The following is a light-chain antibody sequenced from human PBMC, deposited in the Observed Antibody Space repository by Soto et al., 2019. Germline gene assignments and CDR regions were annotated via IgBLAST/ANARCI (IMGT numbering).Light chain of an antibody. J-gene: IGLJ1*01. V-gene: IGLV2-14*03. CDR2: DVT. CDR3: SSYTSIIAVV. CDR1: SNDIGAYNY. Sequence: QSALTQPASVSGSPGQSITISCTGTSNDIGAYNYVSWYQQHPGKAPKLLIYDVTHRPSGVSDRFSGSKSGRTASLTISGLHHEDEADYYCSSYTSIIAVVFGGGTKLTVL.